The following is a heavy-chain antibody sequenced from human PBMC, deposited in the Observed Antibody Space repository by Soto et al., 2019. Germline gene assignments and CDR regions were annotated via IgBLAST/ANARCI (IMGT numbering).Heavy chain of an antibody. V-gene: IGHV3-30-3*01. J-gene: IGHJ5*02. CDR2: ISYDGSNK. CDR3: ARDRSGQNWFDP. D-gene: IGHD3-3*01. Sequence: ESGGGVVQPGRSLRLSCAASGFTFSSYAMHWVRQAPGKGLEWVAVISYDGSNKYYADSVKGRFTISRDNSKNTLYLQMNSLRAEDTAVYYCARDRSGQNWFDPWGQGTLVTVSS. CDR1: GFTFSSYA.